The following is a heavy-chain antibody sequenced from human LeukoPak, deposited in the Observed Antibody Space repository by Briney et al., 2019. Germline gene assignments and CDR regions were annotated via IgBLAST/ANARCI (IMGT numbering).Heavy chain of an antibody. CDR1: GYTFTSYD. V-gene: IGHV1-8*01. CDR2: MNPNSGNT. J-gene: IGHJ4*02. D-gene: IGHD5-18*01. CDR3: ARLFLADSYGLINFDY. Sequence: ASVKVSCKASGYTFTSYDINWVRQATGQGLEGMGGMNPNSGNTGYAQKFQGRVTMTRNTSISTAYMELSSLRSEDTAVYYCARLFLADSYGLINFDYWGQGTLVTVSS.